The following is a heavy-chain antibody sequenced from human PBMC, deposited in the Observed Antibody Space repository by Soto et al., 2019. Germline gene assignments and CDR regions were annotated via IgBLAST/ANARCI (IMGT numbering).Heavy chain of an antibody. Sequence: QVQLVESGGGVVQPGRSLRLSCAASGFTFSSYAMHWVRQAPGKGLEWVAVISYDGSNKYYADSVKGRFTISRDNSKNTLYLQMNSLRAEDTAVYYCARDFKAAPVGSYYYYYGMDVWGQGTTVTVSS. V-gene: IGHV3-30-3*01. CDR3: ARDFKAAPVGSYYYYYGMDV. D-gene: IGHD6-6*01. J-gene: IGHJ6*02. CDR1: GFTFSSYA. CDR2: ISYDGSNK.